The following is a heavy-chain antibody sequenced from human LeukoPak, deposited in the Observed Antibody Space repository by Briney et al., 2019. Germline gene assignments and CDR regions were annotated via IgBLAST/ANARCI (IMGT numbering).Heavy chain of an antibody. V-gene: IGHV3-30*02. D-gene: IGHD3-22*01. CDR1: GFTFSSYA. CDR3: AKYPQLSGYLLDAFDI. Sequence: GGSLRLSCAASGFTFSSYAMSWVRQAPGKGLEWVAFIRYDGSNKYYADSVKGRFTISRDNSKNTLYLQMNSLRAEDTAVYYCAKYPQLSGYLLDAFDIWGQGIMVTVSS. J-gene: IGHJ3*02. CDR2: IRYDGSNK.